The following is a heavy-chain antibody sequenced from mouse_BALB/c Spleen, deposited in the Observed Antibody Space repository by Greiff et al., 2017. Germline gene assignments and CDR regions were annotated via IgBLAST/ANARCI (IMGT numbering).Heavy chain of an antibody. D-gene: IGHD1-1*01. J-gene: IGHJ4*01. CDR2: INPSNGRT. Sequence: QVQLKQPGAELVKPGASVKLSCKASGYTFTSYWMHWVKQRPGQGLEWIGEINPSNGRTNYNEKFKSKATLTVDKSSSTAYMQLSSLTSEDSAVYYCARGGYGSNYAMDYWGQGTSVTVSS. CDR1: GYTFTSYW. V-gene: IGHV1S81*02. CDR3: ARGGYGSNYAMDY.